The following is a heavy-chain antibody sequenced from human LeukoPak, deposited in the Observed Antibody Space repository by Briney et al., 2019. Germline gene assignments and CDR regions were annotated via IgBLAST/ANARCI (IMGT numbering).Heavy chain of an antibody. V-gene: IGHV4-39*01. CDR3: ARRMVTLIRGVITTSSNGLDI. CDR2: IHYTGST. J-gene: IGHJ6*02. D-gene: IGHD3-10*01. CDR1: GASITRSDYY. Sequence: SETLSLTCSVSGASITRSDYYWGWIRQPPGKGLDWIGSIHYTGSTYYNPSLKSRVTISVDTSKNQFSLKLSSVTAADTAVYYCARRMVTLIRGVITTSSNGLDIWGQGTTVTVSS.